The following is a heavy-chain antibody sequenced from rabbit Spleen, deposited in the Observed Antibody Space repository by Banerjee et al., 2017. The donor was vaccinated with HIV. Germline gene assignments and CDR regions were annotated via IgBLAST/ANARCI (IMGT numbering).Heavy chain of an antibody. CDR2: IYPVFGIT. CDR3: VREVAARFSL. Sequence: QLEETGGGLVQPGGSLTLSCKVSGFTISSYNMGWVRQAPGKGLEWIGDIYPVFGITYFANWVNGRFTISSHNAQNTLFLQLNSLTAADTATYFCVREVAARFSLWGPGTLVTVS. J-gene: IGHJ4*01. D-gene: IGHD4-1*01. CDR1: GFTISSYN. V-gene: IGHV1S7*01.